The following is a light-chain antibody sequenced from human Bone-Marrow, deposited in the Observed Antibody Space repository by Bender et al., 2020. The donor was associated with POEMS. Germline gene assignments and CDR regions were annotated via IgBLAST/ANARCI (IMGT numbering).Light chain of an antibody. CDR2: SSH. CDR1: SSNIGAHA. V-gene: IGLV1-44*01. J-gene: IGLJ3*02. CDR3: AVWDGILNGWV. Sequence: QSVLTQPPSASGTPGQRVTISCSGGSSNIGAHAVNWYQHLPGTAPNLLIYSSHRRPSEVPDRFSGSRSGTSASLAISSLPSEGEADSFCAVWDGILNGWVFGDVTTLSVL.